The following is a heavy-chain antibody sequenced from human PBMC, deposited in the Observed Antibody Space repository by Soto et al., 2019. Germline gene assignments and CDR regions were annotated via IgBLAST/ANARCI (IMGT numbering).Heavy chain of an antibody. D-gene: IGHD3-9*01. CDR1: GFTFSDYY. J-gene: IGHJ4*02. CDR2: ISSSGSTI. V-gene: IGHV3-11*01. Sequence: GGSLRLSCAASGFTFSDYYMSWIRQAPGKGLEWVSYISSSGSTIYYADSVKGRFTISRDNAKNSLYLQMNSLRAEDTAVYYCARRGYYDILTGYHQVNDYWGQGTLVTVSS. CDR3: ARRGYYDILTGYHQVNDY.